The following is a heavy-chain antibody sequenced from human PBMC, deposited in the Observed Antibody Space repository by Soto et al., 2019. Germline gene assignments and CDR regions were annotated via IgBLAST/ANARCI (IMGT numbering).Heavy chain of an antibody. Sequence: LRLSCAASGFIVSSNYMSWVRQAPGKGLEWVSVISSGDDTYYADSMRGRFTISRDNSKNEVYLQMDNLRVEDTAVYYCARNSSPGGMDVWGQGTTVTVSS. V-gene: IGHV3-53*01. D-gene: IGHD6-13*01. CDR3: ARNSSPGGMDV. CDR1: GFIVSSNY. CDR2: ISSGDDT. J-gene: IGHJ6*02.